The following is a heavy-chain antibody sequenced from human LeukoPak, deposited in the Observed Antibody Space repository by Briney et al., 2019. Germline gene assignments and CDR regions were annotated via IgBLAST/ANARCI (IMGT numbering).Heavy chain of an antibody. D-gene: IGHD3-22*01. Sequence: GGSLRLSCAASGFTFSTYSMNWVRQAPGKGLEWVSYISSSSSTIYYADSVKGRFTISRDNAKNSLYLQMNSLRTEDTAVYYCARGSTYYDSSGQVPFDYWGQGTLVTVSS. V-gene: IGHV3-48*01. J-gene: IGHJ4*02. CDR3: ARGSTYYDSSGQVPFDY. CDR2: ISSSSSTI. CDR1: GFTFSTYS.